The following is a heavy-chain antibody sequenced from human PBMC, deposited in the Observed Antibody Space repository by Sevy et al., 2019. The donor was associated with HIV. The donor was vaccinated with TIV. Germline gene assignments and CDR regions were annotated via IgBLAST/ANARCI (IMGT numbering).Heavy chain of an antibody. J-gene: IGHJ3*02. CDR3: ASLNYYDSITRDAFDI. V-gene: IGHV5-51*01. CDR2: IYPGDSDT. Sequence: GESLKISCKGSGYSFTSYWIGWVRQMPGKGLEWMGIIYPGDSDTRYSPSFQGQVTISADKSISTAYLQWSSLKASDTAMYYCASLNYYDSITRDAFDIWGQGTMVTVSS. D-gene: IGHD3-22*01. CDR1: GYSFTSYW.